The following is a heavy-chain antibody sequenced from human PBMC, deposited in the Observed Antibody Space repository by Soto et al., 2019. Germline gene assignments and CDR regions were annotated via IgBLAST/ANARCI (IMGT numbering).Heavy chain of an antibody. Sequence: QLQLQESGPGLVKPSETLSLTCTVSGDSISSTNYYWGWIRQPPGKGLEWIGIVHYYGSTYYNPSLKSRLTISVDTSQVSLKLTSVTAADTALYYCARLPHHMARECYFDIGGPGTLVTVSS. V-gene: IGHV4-39*01. D-gene: IGHD3-10*01. J-gene: IGHJ4*02. CDR3: ARLPHHMARECYFDI. CDR2: VHYYGST. CDR1: GDSISSTNYY.